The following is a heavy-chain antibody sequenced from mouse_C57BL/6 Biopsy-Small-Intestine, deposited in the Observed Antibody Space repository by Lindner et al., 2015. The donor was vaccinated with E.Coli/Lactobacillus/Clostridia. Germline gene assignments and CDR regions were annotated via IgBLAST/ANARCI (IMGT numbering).Heavy chain of an antibody. J-gene: IGHJ1*03. V-gene: IGHV1-81*01. D-gene: IGHD1-1*01. Sequence: VQLQESGAELARPGASVKLSCKASGYTFTSYGISWVKQRTGQGLEWIGEIYPRSGNTYYNEKFKGKATLTADKSSSTAYMELRSLTSEDTAVYYCARGGFITTIVANFDVWGTGTTVTVSS. CDR2: IYPRSGNT. CDR3: ARGGFITTIVANFDV. CDR1: GYTFTSYG.